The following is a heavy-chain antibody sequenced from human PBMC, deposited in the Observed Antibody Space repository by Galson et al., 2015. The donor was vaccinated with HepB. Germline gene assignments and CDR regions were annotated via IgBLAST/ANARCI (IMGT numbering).Heavy chain of an antibody. J-gene: IGHJ6*02. CDR1: GFTFSSYG. CDR2: INSDGSSP. D-gene: IGHD1-26*01. V-gene: IGHV3-NL1*01. Sequence: SLRLSCAASGFTFSSYGMHWVRQAPGKGLVWVSRINSDGSSPDYADFVKGRSTISRDNSKNTLYLQMNSLRAEDTAVYYCAKDKLPYYYYGMDVWGQGTTVTVSS. CDR3: AKDKLPYYYYGMDV.